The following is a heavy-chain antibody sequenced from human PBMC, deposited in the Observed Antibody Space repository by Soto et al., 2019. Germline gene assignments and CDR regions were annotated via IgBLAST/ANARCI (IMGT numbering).Heavy chain of an antibody. V-gene: IGHV4-31*03. Sequence: PSETLSLTCSVSGGSMNNGGYYWSWIRQLPGKGLEWIGYIYSNGDTYYNPSLKSRLTISVDTSKNQFSLNLTSVTAADTAVYYCARRGGGSSRYYYYALDVWGQGTTVTVSS. D-gene: IGHD6-6*01. J-gene: IGHJ6*02. CDR1: GGSMNNGGYY. CDR2: IYSNGDT. CDR3: ARRGGGSSRYYYYALDV.